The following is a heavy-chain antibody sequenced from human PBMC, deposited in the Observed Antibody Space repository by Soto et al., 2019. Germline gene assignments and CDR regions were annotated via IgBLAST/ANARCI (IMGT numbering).Heavy chain of an antibody. Sequence: SETLSLTCTVSGGSISSYYWTWIRQPPGKGLEWIGYIYYSGSTNYNPSLKSRVTISVDRSKNQFSLNLSSVTAADTAVYYYARHLGLILAAPNFDYWGQGTLVTVSS. CDR2: IYYSGST. J-gene: IGHJ4*02. CDR1: GGSISSYY. CDR3: ARHLGLILAAPNFDY. D-gene: IGHD3-16*01. V-gene: IGHV4-59*08.